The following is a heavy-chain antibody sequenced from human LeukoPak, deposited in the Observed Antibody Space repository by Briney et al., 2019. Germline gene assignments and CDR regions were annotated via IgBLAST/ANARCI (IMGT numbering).Heavy chain of an antibody. J-gene: IGHJ4*02. CDR1: GGSVNSYY. CDR3: ARDASGRGIVVN. D-gene: IGHD3-22*01. CDR2: IYTSGST. V-gene: IGHV4-4*07. Sequence: SETLSLTCTVSGGSVNSYYLSWIRQPAGKTLEWIGRIYTSGSTNYNPSLKSRVTISVDTSKNQFSLKLSSVTAADTAVYYCARDASGRGIVVNWGQGTLVTVSS.